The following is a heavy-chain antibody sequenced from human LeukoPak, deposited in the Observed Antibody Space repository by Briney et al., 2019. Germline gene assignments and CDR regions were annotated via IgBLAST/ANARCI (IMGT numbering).Heavy chain of an antibody. CDR2: ISSSSGTI. CDR3: ATHELKDAFDI. V-gene: IGHV3-48*01. J-gene: IGHJ3*02. D-gene: IGHD3-10*01. Sequence: GGSLRLSCAASGFTFTTYSMNWVRQAPGKGLEWVSYISSSSGTIDYADSVKGRFTISRDNAKNSLYLQMNSLRAEDTAVYYCATHELKDAFDIWGQGTMVTVSS. CDR1: GFTFTTYS.